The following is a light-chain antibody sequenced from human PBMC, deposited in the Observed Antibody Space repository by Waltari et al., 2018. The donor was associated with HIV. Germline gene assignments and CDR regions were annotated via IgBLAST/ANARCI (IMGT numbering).Light chain of an antibody. CDR3: AAWDDSLSGVA. CDR2: KDD. J-gene: IGLJ3*02. CDR1: SSTIGSNY. Sequence: QSVLTQAPSASGTPGQRVTISCSGSSSTIGSNYVYWYQQSPGSAPKLLIYKDDQRPSGVPDRVVGSKSGTSASLAISGLRSEDEAVYYCAAWDDSLSGVAFGGGTNVTVL. V-gene: IGLV1-47*01.